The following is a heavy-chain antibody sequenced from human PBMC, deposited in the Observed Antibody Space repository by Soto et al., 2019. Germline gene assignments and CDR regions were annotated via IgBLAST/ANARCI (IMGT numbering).Heavy chain of an antibody. D-gene: IGHD2-2*01. V-gene: IGHV3-30-3*01. CDR2: ISYDGSNK. CDR3: ARVDIGVVPAAPFDY. J-gene: IGHJ4*02. CDR1: GFTFSSYA. Sequence: QVQLVESGGGVVQPGRSLRLSCAASGFTFSSYAMHWVRQAPGKGLEWVAVISYDGSNKYYADSVKGRFTISRDNSKNTLYLKMNSLSAEDTAVYYCARVDIGVVPAAPFDYWGQGTLVTVSS.